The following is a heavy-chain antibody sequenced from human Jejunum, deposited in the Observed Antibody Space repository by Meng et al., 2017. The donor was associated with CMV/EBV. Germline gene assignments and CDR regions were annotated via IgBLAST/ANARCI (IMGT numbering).Heavy chain of an antibody. CDR3: SRGGGGDGTYLLDY. V-gene: IGHV1-2*02. CDR1: RYAFTGYY. CDR2: INPSSGAI. D-gene: IGHD2-21*01. Sequence: VRLRQSGADVMMPGPSVNASCRPSRYAFTGYYIHWLRQPPGQGLGWMGWINPSSGAIFYAQKFQDRVTMSRETSITTVYMDLSSLRSDDTAVYFCSRGGGGDGTYLLDYWGQGTLVTVSS. J-gene: IGHJ4*02.